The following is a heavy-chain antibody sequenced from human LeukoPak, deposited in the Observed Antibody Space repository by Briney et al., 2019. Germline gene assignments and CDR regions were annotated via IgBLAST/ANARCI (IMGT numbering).Heavy chain of an antibody. CDR2: IDYSGSP. V-gene: IGHV4-39*07. Sequence: SETLSLTCAVSGGSISSSSYYWGWIRQLPGKGLEWIGRIDYSGSPCYRPSLKSRATISVDTSKRQFSLKLSSVTAADTAVYYCARETNDYFDSSAYMDVWGQGTTVTVSS. J-gene: IGHJ6*03. CDR3: ARETNDYFDSSAYMDV. CDR1: GGSISSSSYY. D-gene: IGHD3-22*01.